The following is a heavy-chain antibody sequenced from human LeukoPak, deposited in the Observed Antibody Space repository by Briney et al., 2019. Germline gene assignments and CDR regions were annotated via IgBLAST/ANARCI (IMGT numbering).Heavy chain of an antibody. CDR3: ARGRVGTYYYGSGSYYNHNWFDP. Sequence: PSETLSLTCAVYGGSFSGYYWSWLRQPPGKGLEWIGEINHSGSTYYNPSLKSRVTISVDTSKNQFSLKLSSVTAADTAVYYCARGRVGTYYYGSGSYYNHNWFDPWGQGTLVTVSS. CDR1: GGSFSGYY. J-gene: IGHJ5*02. CDR2: INHSGST. D-gene: IGHD3-10*01. V-gene: IGHV4-34*01.